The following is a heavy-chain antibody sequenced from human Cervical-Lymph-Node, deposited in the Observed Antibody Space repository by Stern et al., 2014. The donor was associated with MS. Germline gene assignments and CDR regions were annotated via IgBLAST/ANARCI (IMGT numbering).Heavy chain of an antibody. J-gene: IGHJ4*02. CDR1: GCSVNTGGHH. CDR2: IYYTRST. V-gene: IGHV4-31*03. Sequence: QVQLQESGPGLVKPSQTLSLTCSVSGCSVNTGGHHWIWLRQHPGQGLDWIGYIYYTRSTYYNPALNSRATISLDTSKNQISLELASVTAADTAVYYCRAGLEHWGPGILVTVSS. D-gene: IGHD3/OR15-3a*01. CDR3: RAGLEH.